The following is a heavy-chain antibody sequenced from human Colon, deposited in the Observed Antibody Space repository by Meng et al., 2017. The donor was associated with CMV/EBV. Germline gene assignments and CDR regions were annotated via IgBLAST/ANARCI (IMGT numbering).Heavy chain of an antibody. D-gene: IGHD5-18*01. CDR3: ARAQYTYGYWIFDY. Sequence: QGQLRESGPGLVKPSATLSLSCTVSGVSISSYYWSWIRQPAGKGLEWIGRIYPSGFPKYKPSLESRVTMSADTSKNQISLKLTSVTAADTAVYYCARAQYTYGYWIFDYWGQGTLVTVSS. J-gene: IGHJ4*02. V-gene: IGHV4-4*07. CDR1: GVSISSYY. CDR2: IYPSGFP.